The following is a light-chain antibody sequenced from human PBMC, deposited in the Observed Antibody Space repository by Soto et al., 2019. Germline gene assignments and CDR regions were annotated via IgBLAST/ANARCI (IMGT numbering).Light chain of an antibody. Sequence: QSVLSQPPSASGTPGQRVTISCSGSSSNIGSKYVYWYQQLPGTAPKLLIYRNNERPSGVPDRFSGSKSGTSASLAIGDVRAEDGADYYCASWDASVSGWVFGGGTKLTVL. CDR1: SSNIGSKY. V-gene: IGLV1-47*01. J-gene: IGLJ3*02. CDR3: ASWDASVSGWV. CDR2: RNN.